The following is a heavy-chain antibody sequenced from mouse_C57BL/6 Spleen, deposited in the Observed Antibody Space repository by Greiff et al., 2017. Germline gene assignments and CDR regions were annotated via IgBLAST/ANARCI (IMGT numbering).Heavy chain of an antibody. V-gene: IGHV1-82*01. CDR1: GYAFSSSW. Sequence: QVQLQQSGPELVKPGASVKISCKASGYAFSSSWMNWVKQRPGKGLEWIGRIYPGDGDTNYNGKFKGKATLTADKSSSTAYMQLSSLTSEDSAVSFWASITTVVATRYYAMDYWGQGTSVTVSS. J-gene: IGHJ4*01. D-gene: IGHD1-1*01. CDR2: IYPGDGDT. CDR3: ASITTVVATRYYAMDY.